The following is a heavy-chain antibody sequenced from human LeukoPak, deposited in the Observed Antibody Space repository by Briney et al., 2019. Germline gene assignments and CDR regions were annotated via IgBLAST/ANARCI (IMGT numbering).Heavy chain of an antibody. Sequence: PGGSLRLSCAASGFTFSSYAMTWVRQAPGMGLEWVSAITGSGASTYYADSVKGRFTISRDSPKNTLYLQMNSLRAEDTALYYCDKDLSVAVTDGFDIWGQGTMVTVSS. J-gene: IGHJ3*02. CDR2: ITGSGAST. CDR1: GFTFSSYA. V-gene: IGHV3-23*01. D-gene: IGHD2-15*01. CDR3: DKDLSVAVTDGFDI.